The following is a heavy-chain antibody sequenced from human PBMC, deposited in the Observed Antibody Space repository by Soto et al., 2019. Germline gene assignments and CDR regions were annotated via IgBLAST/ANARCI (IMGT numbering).Heavy chain of an antibody. J-gene: IGHJ4*02. CDR3: AKGGYTFAYE. CDR2: ISPSASDT. V-gene: IGHV3-23*01. CDR1: GFRFSTSS. Sequence: GGSLRLSCAASGFRFSTSSMACVRQPPGKGLEWVSAISPSASDTLYADSVKGRFTISRDNSQNTLFLQMTSLRADDTAVYYCAKGGYTFAYEWGQGALVTVSS. D-gene: IGHD5-18*01.